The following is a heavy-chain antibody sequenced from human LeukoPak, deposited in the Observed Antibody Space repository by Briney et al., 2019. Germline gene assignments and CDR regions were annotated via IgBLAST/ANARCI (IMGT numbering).Heavy chain of an antibody. J-gene: IGHJ4*02. CDR1: GGSISSGGYS. CDR2: IYYSGST. V-gene: IGHV4-30-4*07. CDR3: ARSASSGYYYL. Sequence: PSQTLSLTCAVSGGSISSGGYSWSWIRQPPGKGLEWIGYIYYSGSTNYNPSLKSRVTISVDTSKNQFSLKLSSVTAADTAVYYCARSASSGYYYLWGQGTLVTVSS. D-gene: IGHD3-22*01.